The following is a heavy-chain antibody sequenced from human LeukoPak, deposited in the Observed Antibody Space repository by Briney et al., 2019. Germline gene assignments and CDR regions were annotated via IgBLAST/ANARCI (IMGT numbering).Heavy chain of an antibody. D-gene: IGHD6-19*01. V-gene: IGHV4-4*07. J-gene: IGHJ6*03. CDR3: ARGPGVAGPAHYYMDV. CDR1: GGSISSYY. Sequence: SETLSLTCTVSGGSISSYYWSWIRQPAGKGLEWIGRIYTSGSTNYNPSLKSRVTMSVDTSKNQFSLKLSSVTAADTAVYYCARGPGVAGPAHYYMDVWGKGTTVTVSS. CDR2: IYTSGST.